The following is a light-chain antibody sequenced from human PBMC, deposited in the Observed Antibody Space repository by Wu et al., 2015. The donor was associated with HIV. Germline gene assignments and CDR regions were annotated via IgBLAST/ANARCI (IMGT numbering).Light chain of an antibody. CDR1: DNVDSL. V-gene: IGKV1-5*03. CDR3: QQYNIFPWT. Sequence: DVQMTQSPSALSASVGDKITTTCRATDNVDSLVAWYQQKPGKAPKLLIYQSSSLENGIPPRFGGSGSGTEFILTINNLQPDDFATYYCQQYNIFPWTFGPGTKVEIK. CDR2: QSS. J-gene: IGKJ1*01.